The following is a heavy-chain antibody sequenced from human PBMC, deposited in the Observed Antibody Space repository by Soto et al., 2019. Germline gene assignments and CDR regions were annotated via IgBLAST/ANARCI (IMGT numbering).Heavy chain of an antibody. CDR2: IIPILGIA. D-gene: IGHD4-17*01. CDR3: ARDADNGDYWFDY. Sequence: QVQLLQSGAEVKKPGSSVKVSCKASGGTFSSYTISWGRQAPGQGLEWMGRIIPILGIANYAQKFQGRVTITADKSTSTAYMELSSLRAEDTAVYYCARDADNGDYWFDYWGQGTLVTVSS. V-gene: IGHV1-69*08. CDR1: GGTFSSYT. J-gene: IGHJ4*02.